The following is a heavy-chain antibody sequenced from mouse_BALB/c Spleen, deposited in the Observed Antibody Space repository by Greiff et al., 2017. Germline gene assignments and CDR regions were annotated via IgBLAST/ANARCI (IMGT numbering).Heavy chain of an antibody. D-gene: IGHD1-2*01. V-gene: IGHV1-7*01. CDR1: GYTFTSYW. Sequence: QVQLQQSGAELAKPGASVKMSCKASGYTFTSYWMHWVKQRPGQGLEWIGYINPSTGYTEYNQKFKDKATLTEEKSSSTAYMQLSSLTSQDSAVYYCARSHYYEDDFDYWGQGTTLTVSS. CDR2: INPSTGYT. CDR3: ARSHYYEDDFDY. J-gene: IGHJ2*01.